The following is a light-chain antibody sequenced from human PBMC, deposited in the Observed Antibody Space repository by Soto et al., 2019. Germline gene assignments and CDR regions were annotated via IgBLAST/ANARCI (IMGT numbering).Light chain of an antibody. V-gene: IGKV3-20*01. CDR2: HTS. Sequence: EIVLTQSPDTLSLSPGERATLSCRASQSVSSNLAWYQQRPGQAPRLLVYHTSNRATGIPDRFSASGSGTDFTLTISRLEPEDFAVYYCQQYESSPRTFGQGTKVDIK. CDR3: QQYESSPRT. J-gene: IGKJ1*01. CDR1: QSVSSN.